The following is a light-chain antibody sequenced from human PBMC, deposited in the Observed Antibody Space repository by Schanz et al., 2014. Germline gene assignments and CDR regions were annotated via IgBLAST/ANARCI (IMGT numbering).Light chain of an antibody. Sequence: QSALTQPASVSGSPGQSITISCTGTSSDVGSYNLVSWYQQHPGKAPKLIISDVTRRPSGVPDRFSGSKSGNTASLTISGLQAEDEADYYCQSYDNSLSGWVFGGGTKLTVL. CDR1: SSDVGSYNL. J-gene: IGLJ3*02. V-gene: IGLV2-14*02. CDR3: QSYDNSLSGWV. CDR2: DVT.